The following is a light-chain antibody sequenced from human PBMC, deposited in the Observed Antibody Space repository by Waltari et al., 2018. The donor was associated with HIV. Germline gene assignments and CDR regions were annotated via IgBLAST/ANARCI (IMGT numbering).Light chain of an antibody. Sequence: EFVLTQSPATLSSSPGERATPSSRACQNVGRCLVWYQQRSGQAPRLLIYGASNWATGIPARFSGSVSGADFTLSISSLEPEDFAVYDCRQCADWPLSFGGGTEVEIK. CDR3: RQCADWPLS. V-gene: IGKV3-11*01. J-gene: IGKJ4*01. CDR1: QNVGRC. CDR2: GAS.